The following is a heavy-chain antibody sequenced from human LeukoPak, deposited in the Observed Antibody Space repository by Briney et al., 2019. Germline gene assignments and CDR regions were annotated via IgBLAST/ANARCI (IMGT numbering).Heavy chain of an antibody. D-gene: IGHD3-10*01. CDR3: ARHGNYYGSGSYY. CDR2: IYYSGST. Sequence: SETLSLTCTVSGGSISSYYWSWIRQPPGKGLEWIGYIYYSGSTNYNPSLKGRVTISVDTSKNQFSLKLSSVTAADTAVYYCARHGNYYGSGSYYWGQGTLVTVSS. V-gene: IGHV4-59*08. J-gene: IGHJ4*02. CDR1: GGSISSYY.